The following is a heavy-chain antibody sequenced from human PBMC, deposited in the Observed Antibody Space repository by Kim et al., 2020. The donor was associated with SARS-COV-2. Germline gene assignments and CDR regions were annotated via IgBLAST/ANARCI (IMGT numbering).Heavy chain of an antibody. Sequence: APKFQGRVTITADESTSTAYMGLSSLRSEDTAVYYCARVVGWELTWSFDYWGQGTLVTVSS. J-gene: IGHJ4*02. D-gene: IGHD3-10*01. CDR3: ARVVGWELTWSFDY. V-gene: IGHV1-69*01.